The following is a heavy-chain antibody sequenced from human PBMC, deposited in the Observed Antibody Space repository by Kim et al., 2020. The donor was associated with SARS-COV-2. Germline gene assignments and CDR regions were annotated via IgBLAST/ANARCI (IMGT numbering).Heavy chain of an antibody. CDR2: IIPILGIA. CDR1: GGTFSSYS. V-gene: IGHV1-69*02. Sequence: SVKVSCKASGGTFSSYSITWVRQAPGQGLEWMGRIIPILGIANYAQKFQGRVTITADKSTSTAYMELSSLRSEDTAVYYCARWYCSGGGCYFDYWGQGTLVTVSS. CDR3: ARWYCSGGGCYFDY. J-gene: IGHJ4*02. D-gene: IGHD2-15*01.